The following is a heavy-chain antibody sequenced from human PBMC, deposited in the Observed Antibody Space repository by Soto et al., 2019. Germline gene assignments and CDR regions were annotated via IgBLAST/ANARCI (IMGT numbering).Heavy chain of an antibody. D-gene: IGHD1-26*01. CDR1: GGSISSYY. CDR3: ACCGSSYYYYYGMDV. CDR2: IYYSGST. Sequence: SETLSLTCTVSGGSISSYYWSWIRQPPGKGLEWIGYIYYSGSTNYNPSLKSRVTISVDTSKNQFSLKLSSVPAADTAVYYCACCGSSYYYYYGMDVWGQGTTVTVSS. J-gene: IGHJ6*02. V-gene: IGHV4-59*01.